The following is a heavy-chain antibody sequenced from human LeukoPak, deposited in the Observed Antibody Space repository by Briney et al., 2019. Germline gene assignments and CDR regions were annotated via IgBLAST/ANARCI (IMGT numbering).Heavy chain of an antibody. Sequence: RGSLRLSCAASGFTFSSYGMHWARPAPGKELEWVAFIPDDGSNNYYADSVKGRFTISRDNSKKPLYLQMSSLRAEDTAVYYCAKDVTAIIDAFDIWGQGTMVTVSS. V-gene: IGHV3-30*02. CDR3: AKDVTAIIDAFDI. D-gene: IGHD2-21*02. CDR1: GFTFSSYG. CDR2: IPDDGSNN. J-gene: IGHJ3*02.